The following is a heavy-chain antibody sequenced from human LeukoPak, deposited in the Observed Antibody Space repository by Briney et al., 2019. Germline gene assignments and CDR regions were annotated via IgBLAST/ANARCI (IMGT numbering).Heavy chain of an antibody. CDR1: GGSIRSSSSY. D-gene: IGHD4-17*01. J-gene: IGHJ4*02. CDR3: ARLSTVTTSFDY. V-gene: IGHV4-39*07. Sequence: SETLSLTCTVSGGSIRSSSSYWGWIRQPPGKGLEWIGSIYYSGSTYYNPSLKSRVTMSVDTSKNQFSLKLSSVTAADTAVYYCARLSTVTTSFDYWGQGTLVTVSS. CDR2: IYYSGST.